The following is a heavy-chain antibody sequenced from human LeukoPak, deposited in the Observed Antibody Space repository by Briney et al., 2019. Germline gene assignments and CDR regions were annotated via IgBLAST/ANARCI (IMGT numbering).Heavy chain of an antibody. CDR2: ISYDGSNK. Sequence: AGGSLRLSCAASGFTFSSYAMHWVRQAPGKGLEWVAVISYDGSNKYYADSVKARFTISRDNSKNTLYLQMNSLRAEDTAVYYCARDLNTAMDYWGQGTLVTVSS. J-gene: IGHJ4*02. CDR3: ARDLNTAMDY. V-gene: IGHV3-30*04. D-gene: IGHD5-18*01. CDR1: GFTFSSYA.